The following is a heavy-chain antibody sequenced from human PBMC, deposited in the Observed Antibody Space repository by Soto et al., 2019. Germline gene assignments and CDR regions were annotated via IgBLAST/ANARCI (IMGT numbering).Heavy chain of an antibody. Sequence: GSLRLSCAASGFTFSSYAMSWVRQAPGWGLEWVSTVTATGSNTYYADSVKGRFTISRDNSKNTLYLQMNSLRAEDTAVYYCAKARCTSSTCYVSDSWGQGTLVTVSS. D-gene: IGHD2-8*01. CDR2: VTATGSNT. J-gene: IGHJ5*01. CDR3: AKARCTSSTCYVSDS. V-gene: IGHV3-23*01. CDR1: GFTFSSYA.